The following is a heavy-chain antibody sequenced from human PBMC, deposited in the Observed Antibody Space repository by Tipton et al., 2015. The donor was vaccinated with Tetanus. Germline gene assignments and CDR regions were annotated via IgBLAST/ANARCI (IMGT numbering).Heavy chain of an antibody. D-gene: IGHD2-21*02. CDR1: GFSFSSYA. V-gene: IGHV3-23*01. CDR2: LSGSGSAT. Sequence: SLRLSCAASGFSFSSYAMSWVRQAPGKGLEWVSTLSGSGSATYYAGSVGGRFTISRDNAKNSLYLQMISLRAEDTAVYSCARGMAEASNCGGDCYSDYWGRGTLVTVSS. J-gene: IGHJ4*02. CDR3: ARGMAEASNCGGDCYSDY.